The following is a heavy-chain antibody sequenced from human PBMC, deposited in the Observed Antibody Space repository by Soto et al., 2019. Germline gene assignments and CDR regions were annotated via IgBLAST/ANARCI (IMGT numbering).Heavy chain of an antibody. J-gene: IGHJ4*02. CDR1: GFTLSSYA. V-gene: IGHV3-23*01. D-gene: IGHD4-4*01. CDR2: ISGSGGST. CDR3: AKDVDYRNYVNSFDY. Sequence: GGSLRLSCAASGFTLSSYAMSWVRQAPGKGLEWVSAISGSGGSTDYADSVKGRFTISRDNSKNTLYLQMNSLRAEDTAVYYCAKDVDYRNYVNSFDYWGRGTLVTVSS.